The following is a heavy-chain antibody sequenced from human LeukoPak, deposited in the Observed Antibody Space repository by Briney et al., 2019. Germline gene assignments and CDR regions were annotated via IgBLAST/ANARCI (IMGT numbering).Heavy chain of an antibody. CDR1: GFTFGSYA. V-gene: IGHV3-7*01. CDR3: ARERGQGYSYGYGDY. Sequence: GGSLRLSCAASGFTFGSYAMNWVRQAPGKGLEWVANIKQDGSEKSYVASVKGRFTISRDNAKNSLYLQTNSLRAEDTAVYYCARERGQGYSYGYGDYWGQGTLVTVSS. J-gene: IGHJ4*02. D-gene: IGHD5-18*01. CDR2: IKQDGSEK.